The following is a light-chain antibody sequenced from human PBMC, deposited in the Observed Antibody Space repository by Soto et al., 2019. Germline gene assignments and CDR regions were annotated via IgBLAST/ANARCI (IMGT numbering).Light chain of an antibody. CDR1: QSVSSY. CDR3: QQRSNWPRWT. Sequence: EIVLTQSPATLSLSPGERATLSCRASQSVSSYLAWYQQKPGQAPRLLIYDASNRATGIPARFSGSGSGTDFTLPICSLEPEDFALYYCQQRSNWPRWTFGQGTKVEIK. J-gene: IGKJ1*01. V-gene: IGKV3-11*01. CDR2: DAS.